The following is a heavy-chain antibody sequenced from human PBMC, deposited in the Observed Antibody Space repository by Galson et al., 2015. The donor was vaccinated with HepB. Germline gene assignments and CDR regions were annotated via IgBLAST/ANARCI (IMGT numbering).Heavy chain of an antibody. Sequence: SVKVSCKASGYKFSAYSINWVRQAPGQGLEWMGWISTNTGNPTYGQGFTGRFVFSFDTSVTTTYLQINSLREEDTAVYYCVRDRYYDSSGYAYWGQGTRVTVSS. V-gene: IGHV7-4-1*02. J-gene: IGHJ4*02. CDR3: VRDRYYDSSGYAY. D-gene: IGHD3-22*01. CDR1: GYKFSAYS. CDR2: ISTNTGNP.